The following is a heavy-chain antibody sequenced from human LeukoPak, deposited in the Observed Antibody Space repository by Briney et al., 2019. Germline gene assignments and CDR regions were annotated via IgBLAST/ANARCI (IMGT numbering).Heavy chain of an antibody. V-gene: IGHV4-59*01. D-gene: IGHD5-18*01. J-gene: IGHJ3*02. Sequence: SETLSLTCTVSGGSISSYYWSWIRQPPGKGLEWIGYIYYSGSTNYNPSLKSRVTISVDTSKNQFSLKLSSVTAADTAVYYCAREAYSAGYSYGPRLPSPDAFDIWGQGTMVTVSS. CDR1: GGSISSYY. CDR3: AREAYSAGYSYGPRLPSPDAFDI. CDR2: IYYSGST.